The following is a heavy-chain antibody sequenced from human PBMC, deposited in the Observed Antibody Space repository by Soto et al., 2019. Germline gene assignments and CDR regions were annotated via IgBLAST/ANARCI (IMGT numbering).Heavy chain of an antibody. D-gene: IGHD3-10*01. CDR2: IVVGSGNT. CDR3: AAADGSGSRFYYYFYGMDV. V-gene: IGHV1-58*01. J-gene: IGHJ6*02. CDR1: GFTFTSSA. Sequence: GASVKVSCKASGFTFTSSAVQWVRQARGQRLEWIGWIVVGSGNTNYAQKFQERVTITRDMSTSTAYMELSSLRSEDTAVYYCAAADGSGSRFYYYFYGMDVWGQGNTVTVFS.